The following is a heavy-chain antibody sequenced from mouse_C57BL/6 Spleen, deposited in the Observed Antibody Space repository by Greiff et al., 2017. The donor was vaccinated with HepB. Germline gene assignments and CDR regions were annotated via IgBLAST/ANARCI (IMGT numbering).Heavy chain of an antibody. CDR3: ARWSSGRRYFDY. CDR1: GYTFTSYW. CDR2: IYPGSGST. Sequence: VQLQQSGAELVKPGASVKMSCKASGYTFTSYWITWVKQRPGQGLEWIGDIYPGSGSTNYNEKFKSKATLTVDTSSSTAYMQLSSLTSEDSAVYYCARWSSGRRYFDYWGQGTTLTVSS. V-gene: IGHV1-55*01. J-gene: IGHJ2*01.